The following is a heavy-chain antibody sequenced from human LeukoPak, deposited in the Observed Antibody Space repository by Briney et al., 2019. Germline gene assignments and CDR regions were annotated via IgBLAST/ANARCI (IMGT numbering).Heavy chain of an antibody. V-gene: IGHV3-30*03. CDR2: MLYDGSGI. D-gene: IGHD1-14*01. CDR1: GFTFSASA. Sequence: PGRSLRLSCVASGFTFSASAMSWVRQAPGKGLEWAALMLYDGSGIYYADSVKGRFSVSRDNSNYMFYLQMTSLRAEDSAVYYCARDLASGNHPDGFDVWAQGTLVTVSS. CDR3: ARDLASGNHPDGFDV. J-gene: IGHJ3*01.